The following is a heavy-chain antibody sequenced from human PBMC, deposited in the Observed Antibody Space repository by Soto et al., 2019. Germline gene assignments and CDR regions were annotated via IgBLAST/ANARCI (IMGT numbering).Heavy chain of an antibody. Sequence: SETLSLTCTVSGHSDTTKDFFCSWLRQAPGRGLEWIAYIYHGGTTHYNPAFRSRVTMSVDTAKTQFSLNLASVTAADTAVYYCARGRPKFFGAGSAFDYWGQGTPVTVSS. V-gene: IGHV4-30-4*08. CDR3: ARGRPKFFGAGSAFDY. CDR1: GHSDTTKDFF. J-gene: IGHJ4*02. D-gene: IGHD3-16*01. CDR2: IYHGGTT.